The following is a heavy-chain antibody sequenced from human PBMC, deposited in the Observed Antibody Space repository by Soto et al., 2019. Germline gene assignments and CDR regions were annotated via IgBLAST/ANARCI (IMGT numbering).Heavy chain of an antibody. CDR3: ANLPYISKFHC. Sequence: EVRLVESGGGLVKPGGSLSLSCAASGFTFINAGMNWVRQAPGKGLEWVGRIKSQAYGGTTDYAAPVKGRFTISRDDSENTVYLQMNSLKTEDTAIYYCANLPYISKFHCWGQGSLVTVAA. CDR2: IKSQAYGGTT. V-gene: IGHV3-15*01. D-gene: IGHD6-13*01. CDR1: GFTFINAG. J-gene: IGHJ4*02.